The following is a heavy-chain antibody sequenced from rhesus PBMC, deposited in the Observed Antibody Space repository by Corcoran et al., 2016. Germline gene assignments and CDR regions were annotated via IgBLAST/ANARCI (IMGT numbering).Heavy chain of an antibody. D-gene: IGHD2-21*01. J-gene: IGHJ3*01. CDR2: ISGSGGGN. CDR3: ARVEYCTGSGCYGAFDF. V-gene: IGHV4-173*01. Sequence: QLQLQESGPGLVKPSETLSLTCAVSGVSIRSNYWSWILQPPGKGLEWIGRISGSGGGNDYNPSLKSRVTISTDTSKNQFSLKLSSVTAADTAVYYWARVEYCTGSGCYGAFDFWGQGLRVTVSS. CDR1: GVSIRSNY.